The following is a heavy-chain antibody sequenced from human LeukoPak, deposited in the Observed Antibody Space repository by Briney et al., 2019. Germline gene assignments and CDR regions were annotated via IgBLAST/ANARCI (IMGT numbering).Heavy chain of an antibody. Sequence: GGSLRLSCAASAFTFSSYGMHWVRQAPGKGLEWVAVISIDGSSKYYADSVKGRFIISRDNSKNTLYLQMNSLRAEDTAVYYCARGLSGPPLDYWGQGTLVTVSS. CDR1: AFTFSSYG. CDR3: ARGLSGPPLDY. D-gene: IGHD3-10*01. J-gene: IGHJ4*02. V-gene: IGHV3-30-3*01. CDR2: ISIDGSSK.